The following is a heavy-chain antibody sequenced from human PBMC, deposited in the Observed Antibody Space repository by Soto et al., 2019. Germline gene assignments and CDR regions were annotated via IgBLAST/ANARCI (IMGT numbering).Heavy chain of an antibody. CDR2: ISAYNGNT. J-gene: IGHJ5*02. CDR3: ARYFRSSCSNSFDP. CDR1: GYTFTSYC. Sequence: ASVKVPFKASGYTFTSYCISWVRQAPEQWLELMGWISAYNGNTNYAHKLQGRVTMTTDTSTSTAYMELRSLRYDDTAGYYFARYFRSSCSNSFDP. D-gene: IGHD6-19*01. V-gene: IGHV1-18*01.